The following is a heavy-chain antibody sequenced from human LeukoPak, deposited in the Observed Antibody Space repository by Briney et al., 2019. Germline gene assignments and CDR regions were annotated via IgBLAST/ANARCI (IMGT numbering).Heavy chain of an antibody. CDR2: INPSGGST. J-gene: IGHJ4*02. CDR3: ARSGAVAGGFDY. Sequence: ASVKVSCKASGYTLTNYYLHWVRQAPGQGLERMGVINPSGGSTNFPQKFQGRVTLTRDTSTRTVYMELSSLRSEDTAIYYCARSGAVAGGFDYWGQGSLVTVSS. CDR1: GYTLTNYY. D-gene: IGHD6-19*01. V-gene: IGHV1-46*01.